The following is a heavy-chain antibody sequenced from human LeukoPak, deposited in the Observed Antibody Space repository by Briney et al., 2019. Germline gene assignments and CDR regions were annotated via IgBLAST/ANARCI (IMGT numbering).Heavy chain of an antibody. CDR1: GFTFSSYW. J-gene: IGHJ4*02. CDR2: IKQDGSEK. V-gene: IGHV3-7*01. CDR3: ARERPRRYFDY. Sequence: PGRSLRLSCAASGFTFSSYWMSWVGQAPGTGREWVANIKQDGSEKYYVDSVKGRFTISRDNAKNSLYLQMNSLRAEDTAVYYCARERPRRYFDYWGQGTLVTVSS.